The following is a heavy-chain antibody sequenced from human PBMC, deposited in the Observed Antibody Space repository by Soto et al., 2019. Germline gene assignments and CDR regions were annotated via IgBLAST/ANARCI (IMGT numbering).Heavy chain of an antibody. Sequence: EVELVESGGDLVQPGGSLRLSCAASGFTLSSHWMHWVRQVPGKGLMWVGRVNTDGAITSYADAVKGRFTISKDNVKNKVFLVMDSLTPEATSTYDYARAAGDCVRTTCYPRAFDLWGQGTMVTVSP. CDR3: ARAAGDCVRTTCYPRAFDL. CDR1: GFTLSSHW. D-gene: IGHD2-2*01. CDR2: VNTDGAIT. J-gene: IGHJ3*01. V-gene: IGHV3-74*01.